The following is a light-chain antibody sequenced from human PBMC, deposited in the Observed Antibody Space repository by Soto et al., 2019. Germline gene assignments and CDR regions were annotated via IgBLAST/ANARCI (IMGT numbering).Light chain of an antibody. V-gene: IGKV4-1*01. CDR1: QSVLYSSNNKNY. CDR3: QQYYSTPPT. CDR2: WAS. Sequence: DIVMTQSPASLAVSLGERATINCKSSQSVLYSSNNKNYLAWYQQKPGQPPKLLICWASTRESGVPDRFSGSGSGTDFTLTISSLQAEDVAVYYCQQYYSTPPTFGQGTRLEIK. J-gene: IGKJ5*01.